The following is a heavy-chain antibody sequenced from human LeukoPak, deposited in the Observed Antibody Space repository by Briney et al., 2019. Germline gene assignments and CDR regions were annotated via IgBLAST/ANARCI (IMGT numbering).Heavy chain of an antibody. V-gene: IGHV4-31*03. CDR1: GGSISSGGYY. CDR3: ARGRYSGYDPPTDY. CDR2: IYPSGST. D-gene: IGHD5-12*01. J-gene: IGHJ4*02. Sequence: SETLSLTCTVSGGSISSGGYYWSWIRQHPGKGLEWIGFIYPSGSTYFNPSLKSRVTMSVETSKNQFSLKLSSVTAADTAVYYCARGRYSGYDPPTDYWGQGSLVTVSS.